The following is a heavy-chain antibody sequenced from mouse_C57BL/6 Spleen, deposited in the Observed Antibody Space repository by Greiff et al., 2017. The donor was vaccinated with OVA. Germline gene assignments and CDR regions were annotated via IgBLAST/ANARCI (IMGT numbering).Heavy chain of an antibody. J-gene: IGHJ2*01. V-gene: IGHV1-80*01. CDR3: ARFYYYGSNYFDY. D-gene: IGHD1-1*01. CDR2: IYPGDGDT. CDR1: GYAFSSYW. Sequence: QVQLQQSGAELVKPGASVKISCKASGYAFSSYWMNWVKQRPGKGLEWIGQIYPGDGDTNYNGKFKGKATLTADKSSSTAYMQLSSLTSEDSAVYFCARFYYYGSNYFDYWGQGTTLTVSS.